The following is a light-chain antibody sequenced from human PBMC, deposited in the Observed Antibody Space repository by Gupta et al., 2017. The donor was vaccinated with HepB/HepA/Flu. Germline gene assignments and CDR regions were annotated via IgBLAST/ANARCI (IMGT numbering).Light chain of an antibody. V-gene: IGLV2-8*01. CDR2: EVS. CDR3: SSYAGSNNLI. CDR1: SSDVGGYNY. Sequence: QSARTHPPAAGGPPGQSVTISCTGTSSDVGGYNYVSWYQQHPGKAPKLLIYEVSKRPSGVPDRFSGSKSGNTASLTVSGLQAEDEADYYCSSYAGSNNLIFGGGTKLTVL. J-gene: IGLJ2*01.